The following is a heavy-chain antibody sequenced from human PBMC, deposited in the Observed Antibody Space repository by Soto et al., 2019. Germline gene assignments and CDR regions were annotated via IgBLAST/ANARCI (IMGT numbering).Heavy chain of an antibody. CDR1: GGSISSYY. J-gene: IGHJ5*02. CDR2: IYYSGST. D-gene: IGHD2-15*01. V-gene: IGHV4-59*01. Sequence: PSETLSRTCTVSGGSISSYYWSWIRQPPGKGLEWIGYIYYSGSTNYNPSLKSRVTISVDTSKNQFSLKLSSVTAADTAVYYCARDLGYCSGGSCYWFDPWGQGTLVTVSS. CDR3: ARDLGYCSGGSCYWFDP.